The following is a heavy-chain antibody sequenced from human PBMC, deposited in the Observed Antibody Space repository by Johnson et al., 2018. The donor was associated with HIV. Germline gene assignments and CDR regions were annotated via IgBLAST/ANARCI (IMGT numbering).Heavy chain of an antibody. Sequence: MQLVESGGGEVRPGGSLRLSCAASGFSFDDYGMSWVRQAAGKGLAWVSGINGHGGTTSYEASVKGRFTTSRENANNSLYLQMNSLRAEDTALYYCAKGGVGAVAGIDWGWGQGTMVTVSS. CDR2: INGHGGTT. J-gene: IGHJ3*01. V-gene: IGHV3-20*04. CDR3: AKGGVGAVAGIDWG. D-gene: IGHD6-19*01. CDR1: GFSFDDYG.